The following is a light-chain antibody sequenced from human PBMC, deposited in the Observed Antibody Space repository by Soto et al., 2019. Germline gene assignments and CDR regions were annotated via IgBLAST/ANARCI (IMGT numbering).Light chain of an antibody. CDR3: MQALQTPWT. CDR2: LGS. CDR1: QSLLHSNGYNY. J-gene: IGKJ1*01. V-gene: IGKV2-28*01. Sequence: DIVMTQSPLSLPVTPGEPASISCRSSQSLLHSNGYNYLDWYLQKPGQSPQLLIYLGSNRASGVPDRFSGSGSGTDFTLKISSVEAEDVGVYCCMQALQTPWTFGQGTKVEI.